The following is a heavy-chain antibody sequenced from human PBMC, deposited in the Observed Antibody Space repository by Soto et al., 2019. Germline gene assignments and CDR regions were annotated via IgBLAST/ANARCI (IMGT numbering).Heavy chain of an antibody. Sequence: SETLSLTCTVSGDSISSGDYYWTWVRQPPGKGLEWIGYIYYGGSTSYNPSLKSRITISVDRSKDQFSLRLNSVTAADTAVYYCARDRLEGDYSLLDHWGQGTQVTVSS. CDR3: ARDRLEGDYSLLDH. CDR2: IYYGGST. D-gene: IGHD4-17*01. CDR1: GDSISSGDYY. J-gene: IGHJ4*02. V-gene: IGHV4-30-4*01.